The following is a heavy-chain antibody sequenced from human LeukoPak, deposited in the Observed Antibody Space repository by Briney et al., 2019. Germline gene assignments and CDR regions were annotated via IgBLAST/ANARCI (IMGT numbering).Heavy chain of an antibody. D-gene: IGHD3-22*01. Sequence: GGSLRLSCAASGFTFNNYAMIWVRQAPGKGLEWVSVISGSGNSTYYADSVKGRFTISRDNSKNTLYLQMNSLRAEDTAVYYCARETYYYDSSGYGSAFDIWGQRTMVTVSS. CDR3: ARETYYYDSSGYGSAFDI. J-gene: IGHJ3*02. CDR1: GFTFNNYA. CDR2: ISGSGNST. V-gene: IGHV3-23*01.